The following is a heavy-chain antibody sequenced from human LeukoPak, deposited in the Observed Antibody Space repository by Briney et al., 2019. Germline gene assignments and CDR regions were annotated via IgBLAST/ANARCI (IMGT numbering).Heavy chain of an antibody. Sequence: PSETLSLTCAVSGYSIRSDYLWGWIRQPPGKGLEWIGSIYHDESTYYNLSLRSRLTMSVDTSKNQFSLKLSSVTAADTAVYYCARDRALFIPLDVWGKGTTVTVSS. V-gene: IGHV4-38-2*02. D-gene: IGHD2-21*01. CDR1: GYSIRSDYL. J-gene: IGHJ6*04. CDR2: IYHDEST. CDR3: ARDRALFIPLDV.